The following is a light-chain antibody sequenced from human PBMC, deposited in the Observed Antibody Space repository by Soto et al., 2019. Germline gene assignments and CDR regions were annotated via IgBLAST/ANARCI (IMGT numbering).Light chain of an antibody. CDR2: DAS. V-gene: IGKV3-11*01. CDR1: QSVSTY. Sequence: EIVLTQSPATLSLSPGDRATLSCRTSQSVSTYLAWYQQKPGQAPRLLIYDASNRATGIPARFSGSGSGTDFTLTISSLEPEAFAIYYCQQRSNWPRTFGRGTKLEIK. J-gene: IGKJ2*01. CDR3: QQRSNWPRT.